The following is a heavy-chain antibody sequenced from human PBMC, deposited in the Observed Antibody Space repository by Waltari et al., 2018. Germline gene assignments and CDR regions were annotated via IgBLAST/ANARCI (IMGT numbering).Heavy chain of an antibody. CDR2: ISWNGGSI. CDR3: AKDPDY. CDR1: GFTFDDYA. J-gene: IGHJ4*02. Sequence: EVQLVESGGGLVQPGRSLRLSCAASGFTFDDYAMHWVRQAPGRGLGGVSGISWNGGSIAYADSVKGRFTISRDNAKNSLYLQMNSLRAEDTALYYCAKDPDYWGQGTLVTVSS. V-gene: IGHV3-9*01.